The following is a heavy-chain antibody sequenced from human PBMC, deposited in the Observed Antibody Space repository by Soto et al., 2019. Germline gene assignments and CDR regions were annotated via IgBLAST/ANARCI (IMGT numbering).Heavy chain of an antibody. J-gene: IGHJ4*02. D-gene: IGHD1-1*01. CDR1: GFTFSNAW. CDR2: VLSKTDGGAT. V-gene: IGHV3-15*01. Sequence: EVQLVESGGGLVKPGGSLRLSCAASGFTFSNAWMSWVRQAPGKGLEWVGRVLSKTDGGATDYAAPVKDRFTLSRDDSENRLVLQMNSLKTGDTAVYFCAAGTGTTALDYWGQGTLVTVSS. CDR3: AAGTGTTALDY.